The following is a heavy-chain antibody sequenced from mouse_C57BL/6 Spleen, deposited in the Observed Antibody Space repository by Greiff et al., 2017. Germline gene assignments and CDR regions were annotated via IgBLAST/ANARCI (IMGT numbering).Heavy chain of an antibody. D-gene: IGHD2-5*01. CDR2: IYPGDGDT. V-gene: IGHV1-80*01. J-gene: IGHJ1*03. CDR1: GYAFSRYW. Sequence: QVQLKQPGAELVKPGASVKISCKASGYAFSRYWMNWVKQRPGKGLEWIGQIYPGDGDTNYNGKFKGKATLTADKSSSTAYMQLSSLTSEDSAVYFCARWRYSNPFDVWGTGTTVTVSS. CDR3: ARWRYSNPFDV.